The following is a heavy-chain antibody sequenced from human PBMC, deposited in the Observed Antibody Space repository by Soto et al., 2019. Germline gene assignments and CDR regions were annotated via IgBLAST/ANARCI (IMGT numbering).Heavy chain of an antibody. V-gene: IGHV3-23*01. Sequence: EVQLLESGGGLVQPGGSLRLSCAASGFTFSSYAMSWVRQAPGKGLEWVSAISGSGGSTYYADSVKGRFTISRDNSKNSLYLQMNSLRAEDTAVYYCANDISVMIAVAGTWGQGTLVTVSS. CDR2: ISGSGGST. CDR3: ANDISVMIAVAGT. CDR1: GFTFSSYA. D-gene: IGHD6-19*01. J-gene: IGHJ4*02.